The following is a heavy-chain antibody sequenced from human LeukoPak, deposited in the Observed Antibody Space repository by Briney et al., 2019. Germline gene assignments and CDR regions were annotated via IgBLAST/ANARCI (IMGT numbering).Heavy chain of an antibody. V-gene: IGHV3-23*01. CDR3: SKWKAIVLVPAARSPIDY. D-gene: IGHD2-2*01. CDR2: ISGSGGST. Sequence: GGSLRLSCAASGFTFSSYAMSWVRQAPGKGLEWVSAISGSGGSTYYADSVKGRFTISRDNSKHTLYLQMNSLRAEDTAVYYCSKWKAIVLVPAARSPIDYWGQGTLVTVSS. CDR1: GFTFSSYA. J-gene: IGHJ4*02.